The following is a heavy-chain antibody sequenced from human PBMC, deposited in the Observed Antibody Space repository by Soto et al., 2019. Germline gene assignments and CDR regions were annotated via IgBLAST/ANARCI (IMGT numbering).Heavy chain of an antibody. J-gene: IGHJ4*02. CDR3: AKDAPEAWLLCYY. CDR1: GFTFSSYA. CDR2: ISGSGGST. V-gene: IGHV3-23*01. D-gene: IGHD3-3*01. Sequence: EVQLLESGGGLVQPGGSLRLSCAASGFTFSSYAMSWVRQAPGKGLEWVSAISGSGGSTYYADSVKGRFTISRDNSRNTLDRQKTSLRDDETAVYYCAKDAPEAWLLCYYWGQASLVTVSS.